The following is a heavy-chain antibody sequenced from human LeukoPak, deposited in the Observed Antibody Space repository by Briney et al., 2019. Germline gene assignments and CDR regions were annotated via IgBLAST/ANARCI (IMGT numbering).Heavy chain of an antibody. Sequence: GATVKVSCKASGCTFTGYYMHWVRQAPGQGLEWMGWINPNSGGTNYAQKFQGRVTMTRDTSISTAYMELSRLRSDDTAVYYCARDLFGCSGGSCYTYFDYWGQGTLVTVSS. J-gene: IGHJ4*02. V-gene: IGHV1-2*02. CDR3: ARDLFGCSGGSCYTYFDY. D-gene: IGHD2-15*01. CDR2: INPNSGGT. CDR1: GCTFTGYY.